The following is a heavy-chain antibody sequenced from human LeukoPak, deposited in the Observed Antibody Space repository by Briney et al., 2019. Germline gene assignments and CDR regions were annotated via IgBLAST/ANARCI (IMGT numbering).Heavy chain of an antibody. CDR1: GGSISSGSYY. D-gene: IGHD1-26*01. Sequence: PSETLSLTCTVCGGSISSGSYYWSWIRQPAGKGLEWIGRIYTSGSTNYNPSLKSRVTISVDTSKNQFSQKLSSVTAADTAVYYCARDRGSHRKGFDYWGQGTLVTVSS. CDR2: IYTSGST. V-gene: IGHV4-61*02. J-gene: IGHJ4*02. CDR3: ARDRGSHRKGFDY.